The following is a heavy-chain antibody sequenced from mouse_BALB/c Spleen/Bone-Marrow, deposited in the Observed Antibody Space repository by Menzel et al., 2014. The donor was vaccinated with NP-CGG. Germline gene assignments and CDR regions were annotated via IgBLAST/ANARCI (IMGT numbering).Heavy chain of an antibody. D-gene: IGHD2-1*01. CDR1: GYTFTDYA. CDR3: AWGFYYGNSYYAMDY. J-gene: IGHJ4*01. Sequence: QVQLQQSGAELVRPGVSVKISCKGSGYTFTDYAMHWVKRSHAKSLEWIGVISTYYGDASYNQKFKGKATMTVDKSSSTAYMELARLTSEDSAIYYCAWGFYYGNSYYAMDYWGQGTSVTVSS. CDR2: ISTYYGDA. V-gene: IGHV1S137*01.